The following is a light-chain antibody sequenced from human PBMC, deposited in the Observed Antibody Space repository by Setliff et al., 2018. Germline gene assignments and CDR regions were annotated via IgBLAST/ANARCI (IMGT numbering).Light chain of an antibody. CDR2: DFK. CDR1: SRDVGYYNL. CDR3: CSYTGGSAFA. V-gene: IGLV2-23*02. J-gene: IGLJ1*01. Sequence: QSALAQPASVSGSPGQSITISCTGTSRDVGYYNLVSWYQQHPGKAPKVILYDFKTRPSGVSDRFSGSKSGNTASLTISGLQAEDEADYYCCSYTGGSAFAFGTGTKATVL.